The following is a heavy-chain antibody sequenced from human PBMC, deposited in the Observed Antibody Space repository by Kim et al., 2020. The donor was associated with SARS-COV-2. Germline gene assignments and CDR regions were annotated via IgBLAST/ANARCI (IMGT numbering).Heavy chain of an antibody. V-gene: IGHV4-59*13. CDR2: IYYSGST. CDR1: GGSISNYY. CDR3: ARVHRSTWLTFDY. D-gene: IGHD5-12*01. Sequence: SETLSLTCTVSGGSISNYYWSWIRQPPGKGLEWIGYIYYSGSTNYNPSLKSRVTISVDTSKNQFSLKLSSVTAADTAVYYCARVHRSTWLTFDYWGQGTLVTVSS. J-gene: IGHJ4*02.